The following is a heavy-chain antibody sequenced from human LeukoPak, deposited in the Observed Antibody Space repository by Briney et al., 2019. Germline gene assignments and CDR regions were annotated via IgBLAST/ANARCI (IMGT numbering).Heavy chain of an antibody. CDR1: GYTFTSYY. V-gene: IGHV1-46*04. Sequence: PTASVKVSCKASGYTFTSYYMHWVRQAPGQGLEWMGIINPSGGSTSYAQKLQGRVTMTRDKSTSTVYMELSSLRSEDTAVYYCAGAGGLTMIVVVLDYWGQGTLVTVSS. CDR2: INPSGGST. CDR3: AGAGGLTMIVVVLDY. J-gene: IGHJ4*02. D-gene: IGHD3-22*01.